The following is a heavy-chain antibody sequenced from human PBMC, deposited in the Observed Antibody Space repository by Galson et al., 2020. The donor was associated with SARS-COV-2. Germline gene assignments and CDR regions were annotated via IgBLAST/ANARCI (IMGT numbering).Heavy chain of an antibody. CDR2: IWYDGTNK. D-gene: IGHD2-8*02. Sequence: GGSLRLSCAASGFTFSSYGMHWVRQAPGKGLEWVAVIWYDGTNKYYADSVKGRFTVSRDNSKNTLFLQMNSLRAEDTAVYYCARDLGITGPYYYYMAVWGKGTTVTVSS. J-gene: IGHJ6*03. CDR3: ARDLGITGPYYYYMAV. V-gene: IGHV3-33*01. CDR1: GFTFSSYG.